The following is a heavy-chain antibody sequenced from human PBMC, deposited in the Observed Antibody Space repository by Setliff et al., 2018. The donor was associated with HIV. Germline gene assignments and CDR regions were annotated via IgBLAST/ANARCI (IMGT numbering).Heavy chain of an antibody. J-gene: IGHJ4*02. CDR1: GVSISGHF. CDR2: IYTSGTT. CDR3: ARLIHTCLLYFDY. V-gene: IGHV4-4*09. D-gene: IGHD3-16*01. Sequence: PSETLSLTCFVSGVSISGHFWGWIRQPPGKGLEGIGYIYTSGTTEYNPSLDSRVTISVDTSRDQFSLNLRSVTAADTALYFCARLIHTCLLYFDYWGLGMLVTVSS.